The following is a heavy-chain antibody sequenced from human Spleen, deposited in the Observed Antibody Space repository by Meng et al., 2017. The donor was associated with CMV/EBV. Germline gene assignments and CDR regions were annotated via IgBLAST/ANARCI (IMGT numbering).Heavy chain of an antibody. CDR1: RESFSGVY. CDR2: INHTTLP. CDR3: ASPPYGSGSY. J-gene: IGHJ4*02. V-gene: IGHV4-34*01. D-gene: IGHD3-10*01. Sequence: LTCAVYRESFSGVYWSWVRQPPGKGLEWIGEINHTTLPPSPPSLPSRVTISVDTSKNQFSLKLSSVTAADTAVYYCASPPYGSGSYWGQGTLVTVSS.